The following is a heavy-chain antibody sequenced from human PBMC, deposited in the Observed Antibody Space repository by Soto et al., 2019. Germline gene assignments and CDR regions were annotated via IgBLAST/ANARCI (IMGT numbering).Heavy chain of an antibody. CDR2: IKQDGSGK. CDR1: GFTFSSYW. CDR3: TIVVVVAATNGVGCYYYYYMDV. J-gene: IGHJ6*03. Sequence: GGSLRLSCAASGFTFSSYWMSWVRQAPGKGLEWVANIKQDGSGKYYVDSVKGRLTIARDNAKNSLYLQMNSLRAEDTAVELPTIVVVVAATNGVGCYYYYYMDVWGKGTTVTVSS. D-gene: IGHD2-15*01. V-gene: IGHV3-7*01.